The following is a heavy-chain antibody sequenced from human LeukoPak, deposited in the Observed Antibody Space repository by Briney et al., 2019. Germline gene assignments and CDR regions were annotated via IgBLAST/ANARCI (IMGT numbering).Heavy chain of an antibody. D-gene: IGHD6-6*01. CDR1: GYTLTGYH. Sequence: ASVKVSCKASGYTLTGYHMHWVRQAPGQGLEWMGWINPNSGGTNNAQKFQGRVTMTRDTSISTAYMELSRLRSDDTAVYYCARDRGRIAARHNWFDPWGQGTLVTVSS. V-gene: IGHV1-2*02. CDR2: INPNSGGT. CDR3: ARDRGRIAARHNWFDP. J-gene: IGHJ5*02.